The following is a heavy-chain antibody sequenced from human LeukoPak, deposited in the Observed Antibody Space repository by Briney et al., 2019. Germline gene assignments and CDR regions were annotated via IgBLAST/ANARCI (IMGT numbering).Heavy chain of an antibody. V-gene: IGHV3-30*03. Sequence: GGSLRLSCAGSGFTFSSFGMHWVRQAPGKGLEWVAVISQDGSYEYYADSMKGRFTISRDNSKNTLYLQMNSLRAEDTAVYYCARAYYYDSSGYPGGHLGYWGQGTLVTVSS. J-gene: IGHJ4*02. CDR1: GFTFSSFG. CDR3: ARAYYYDSSGYPGGHLGY. CDR2: ISQDGSYE. D-gene: IGHD3-22*01.